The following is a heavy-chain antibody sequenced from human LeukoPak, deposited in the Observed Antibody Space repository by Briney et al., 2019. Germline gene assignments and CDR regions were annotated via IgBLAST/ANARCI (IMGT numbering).Heavy chain of an antibody. CDR3: AGEQQQLVP. CDR2: IYYSGST. D-gene: IGHD6-13*01. V-gene: IGHV4-59*12. Sequence: SETLSLTCTVSGGSISSYYWSWIRQPPGKGLEWIGYIYYSGSTNYNPSLKSRVTMSVDTSKNQFSLKLSSVTAADTAVYYCAGEQQQLVPWGQGTLVTVSS. CDR1: GGSISSYY. J-gene: IGHJ5*02.